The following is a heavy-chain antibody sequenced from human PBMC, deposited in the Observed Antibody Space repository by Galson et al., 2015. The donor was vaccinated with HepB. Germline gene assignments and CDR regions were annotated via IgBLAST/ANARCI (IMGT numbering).Heavy chain of an antibody. CDR2: LGWDDDK. Sequence: PALVKPTQTLTLTCTFSGFSLSTSGMCVSWIRQPPGKALEWLARLGWDDDKYYSTSLKTRLTISKDTSKNQVVLTMTNMDPVDTATYYCARNDYGDSALNYWGQGTLVTVSS. CDR1: GFSLSTSGMC. CDR3: ARNDYGDSALNY. V-gene: IGHV2-70*11. J-gene: IGHJ4*02. D-gene: IGHD4-17*01.